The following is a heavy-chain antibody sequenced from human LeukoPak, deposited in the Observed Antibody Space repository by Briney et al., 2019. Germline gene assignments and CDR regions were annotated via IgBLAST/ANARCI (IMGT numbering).Heavy chain of an antibody. Sequence: PGGSLRLSCEASGFTFSSYAMSWVRQAPGKGLEWVSAISDIGGSTYYADSVKGRFIISRDNSKNTLYLQMNSLRAEDTAVYYCAKDLHYCSSTSCYPPWWYFDLWGRGTLVTVSS. CDR3: AKDLHYCSSTSCYPPWWYFDL. D-gene: IGHD2-2*01. J-gene: IGHJ2*01. CDR2: ISDIGGST. V-gene: IGHV3-23*01. CDR1: GFTFSSYA.